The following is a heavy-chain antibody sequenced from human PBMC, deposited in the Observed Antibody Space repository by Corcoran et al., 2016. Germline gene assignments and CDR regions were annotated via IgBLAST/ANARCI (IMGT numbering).Heavy chain of an antibody. CDR1: GGSFSGYY. CDR2: INHSGST. V-gene: IGHV4-34*01. J-gene: IGHJ5*02. Sequence: QVQLQQWGAGLLKPSETLSLTCAVYGGSFSGYYWSWIRQPPGKGLEWIGEINHSGSTNYNPSLKSRVTISVDTSKNQFSLKLSSVTAADTAVYYCARLSSSWYPGWFDPWGQGTLVTVSS. D-gene: IGHD6-13*01. CDR3: ARLSSSWYPGWFDP.